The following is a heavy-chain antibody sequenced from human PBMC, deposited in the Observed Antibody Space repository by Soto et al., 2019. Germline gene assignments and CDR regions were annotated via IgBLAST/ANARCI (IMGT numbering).Heavy chain of an antibody. Sequence: GASVKVSCKSSGYTFTDHYIHWVRQAPGPGLEWMGWINPKSGGTNYAQKFQGRVTMTRDTSISTAYLDLSGLSSNDTAMYFCARWGQEYRSGGSCSRHDNSYGMDVWGQGTTVTVSS. CDR3: ARWGQEYRSGGSCSRHDNSYGMDV. J-gene: IGHJ6*02. CDR2: INPKSGGT. CDR1: GYTFTDHY. V-gene: IGHV1-2*02. D-gene: IGHD2-15*01.